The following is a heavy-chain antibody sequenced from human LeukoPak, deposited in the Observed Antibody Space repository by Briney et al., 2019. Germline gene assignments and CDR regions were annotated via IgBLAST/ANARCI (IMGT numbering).Heavy chain of an antibody. CDR3: VKALTGSDDF. Sequence: GGSLRLSCAASGFTFSSYAMSWVRQAPGKGLVWVSRINDDGTIVSYGDPVKGRFTISRDNAKNTLYLQMNSLRVDDTGVYYCVKALTGSDDFWGQGTLVTVSS. D-gene: IGHD1-20*01. CDR1: GFTFSSYA. CDR2: INDDGTIV. J-gene: IGHJ4*02. V-gene: IGHV3-74*01.